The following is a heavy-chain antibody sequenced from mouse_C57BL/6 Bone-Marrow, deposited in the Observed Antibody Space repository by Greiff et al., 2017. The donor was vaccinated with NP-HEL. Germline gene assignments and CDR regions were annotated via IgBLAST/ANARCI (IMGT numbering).Heavy chain of an antibody. Sequence: VQLKQSGPELVKPGASVKMSCKASGYTFTDYYMHWVKQKPGKGLEWIGEIYPGSGNTYYNEKFKGKATLTADTSSSTAYMQLSSLTSEDSAVYFCARSGGIYYDYPFAYWGQGTLVTVSA. CDR3: RSGGIYYDYPFAY. D-gene: IGHD2-4*01. V-gene: IGHV1-83*01. CDR2: YPGSGNTY. J-gene: IGHJ3*01. CDR1: YTFTDYYM.